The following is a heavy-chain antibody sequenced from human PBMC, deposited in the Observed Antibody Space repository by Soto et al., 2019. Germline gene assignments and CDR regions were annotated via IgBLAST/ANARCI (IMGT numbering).Heavy chain of an antibody. V-gene: IGHV3-30*18. D-gene: IGHD2-15*01. CDR3: AKSDCSGGSCYRRGEWALFDY. J-gene: IGHJ4*02. CDR1: GFTFSSYG. Sequence: QVQLVESGGGVVQPGRSLRLSCAASGFTFSSYGMHWVRQAPGKGLEWVAVISYDGSNKYYADSVKGRFTISRDNSKNTLYLQMNSLRAEDTAVYYCAKSDCSGGSCYRRGEWALFDYWGQGTLVTVSS. CDR2: ISYDGSNK.